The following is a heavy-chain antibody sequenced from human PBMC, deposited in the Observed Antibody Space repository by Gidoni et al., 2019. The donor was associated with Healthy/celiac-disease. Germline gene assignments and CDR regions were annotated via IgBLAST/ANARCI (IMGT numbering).Heavy chain of an antibody. CDR3: ARDNYYDSSGYYYWFDP. V-gene: IGHV1-69*01. Sequence: QVQLVQSGAAVKKPGSSVKVSCKASGGTFSSYAISWVRQAPGQGLEWMGGIIPIFGTANYAQKFQGRVTITADESTSTAYMELSSLRSEDTAVYYCARDNYYDSSGYYYWFDPWGQGTLVTVSS. D-gene: IGHD3-22*01. J-gene: IGHJ5*02. CDR1: GGTFSSYA. CDR2: IIPIFGTA.